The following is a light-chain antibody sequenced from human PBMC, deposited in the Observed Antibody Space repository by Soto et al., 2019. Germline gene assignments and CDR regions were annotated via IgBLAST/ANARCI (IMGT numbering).Light chain of an antibody. CDR1: QDISNF. CDR2: GAS. V-gene: IGKV1-27*01. Sequence: DIPLTQTPSSLSASVGDRVAITCRATQDISNFVAWYQQKPGTVPKLLIHGASTLQSGVPSRFSGSGAGKEYFLSINSLQPEDVVIYYCQRYHSAPPTFGHGTRIDIK. CDR3: QRYHSAPPT. J-gene: IGKJ1*01.